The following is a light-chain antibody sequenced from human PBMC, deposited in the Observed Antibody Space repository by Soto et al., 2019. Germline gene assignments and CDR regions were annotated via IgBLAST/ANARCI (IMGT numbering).Light chain of an antibody. V-gene: IGKV1-5*03. J-gene: IGKJ2*01. CDR1: QSINTW. CDR3: QQYNDSFRYT. Sequence: DIQMTQCPSTLSASVGDRVTITCRASQSINTWLAWYQQKPGTVPKLLIYEASTLESGVPSRFSGSRSGTDFTLAVSSLQPDDFATYYCQQYNDSFRYTFGQGTKVDSK. CDR2: EAS.